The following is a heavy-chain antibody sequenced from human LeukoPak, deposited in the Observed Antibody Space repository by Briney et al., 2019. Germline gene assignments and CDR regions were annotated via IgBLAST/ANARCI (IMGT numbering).Heavy chain of an antibody. CDR2: IYTSGST. CDR1: GGSINNYF. V-gene: IGHV4-4*07. J-gene: IGHJ4*02. Sequence: PSETLSLTCTVSGGSINNYFWSWIRQPAGKGLEWIGRIYTSGSTNYNPSLKSRVTISIDTSKNQFALKLSSVTAADTAVYYCAREEFGYSSGWYGEGMDYWGQGTLVTVSS. CDR3: AREEFGYSSGWYGEGMDY. D-gene: IGHD6-19*01.